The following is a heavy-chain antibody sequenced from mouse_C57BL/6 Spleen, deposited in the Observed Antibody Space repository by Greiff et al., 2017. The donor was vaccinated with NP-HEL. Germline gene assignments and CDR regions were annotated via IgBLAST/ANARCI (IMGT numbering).Heavy chain of an antibody. CDR1: GYAFTNYL. V-gene: IGHV1-54*01. D-gene: IGHD1-3*01. CDR3: ARSRPPSKSDLEFAY. CDR2: INPGSGGT. Sequence: VQLQQSGAELVRPGTSVKVSCKASGYAFTNYLIEWVKQRPGQGLEWIGVINPGSGGTNYNEKFKGKATLTADKSSSTAYMQLSSLTSEDSAVYFCARSRPPSKSDLEFAYWGQGTLVTVSA. J-gene: IGHJ3*01.